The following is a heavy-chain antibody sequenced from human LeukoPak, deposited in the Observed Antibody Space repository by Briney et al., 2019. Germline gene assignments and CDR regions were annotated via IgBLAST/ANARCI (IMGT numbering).Heavy chain of an antibody. CDR1: GGSISSYY. CDR3: AREGGYSYGYPR. D-gene: IGHD5-18*01. J-gene: IGHJ4*02. V-gene: IGHV4-59*01. CDR2: IYYSGST. Sequence: SETLSLTCTVSGGSISSYYWSWIRQPPGKGLEWIGYIYYSGSTNYNPSLKSRVTISVDTSKNQFSLKLSSVTAADTAVYYCAREGGYSYGYPRWGQGTLVTVSS.